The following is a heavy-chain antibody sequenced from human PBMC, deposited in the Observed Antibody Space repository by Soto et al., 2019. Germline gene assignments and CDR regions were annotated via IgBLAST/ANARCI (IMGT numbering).Heavy chain of an antibody. J-gene: IGHJ4*02. Sequence: ASVKVSCKASGYTFTSYAISWVRQAPGQGLEWMGGIIPIFGTANYAQKFQGRVTITADESTSTAYMELSSLRSEDTAVYYCARGGYYDSSGYYPLKRYYFDYWGQGTLVTVSS. CDR1: GYTFTSYA. CDR3: ARGGYYDSSGYYPLKRYYFDY. D-gene: IGHD3-22*01. CDR2: IIPIFGTA. V-gene: IGHV1-69*13.